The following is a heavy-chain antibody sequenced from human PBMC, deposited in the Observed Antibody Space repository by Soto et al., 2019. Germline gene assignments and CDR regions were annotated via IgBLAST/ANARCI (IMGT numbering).Heavy chain of an antibody. Sequence: QVQLVQSGAEVKKPGSSVKVSCKASGGTFSSYTISWVRQAPGQGLEWMGRIIPILGIANYAQKFQGRVTITADKSTSTAYMELSSLRSEDTAVYYCARDLCGVIVGSAFDIWGQGTMVTVS. V-gene: IGHV1-69*08. CDR2: IIPILGIA. J-gene: IGHJ3*02. CDR3: ARDLCGVIVGSAFDI. CDR1: GGTFSSYT. D-gene: IGHD3-16*02.